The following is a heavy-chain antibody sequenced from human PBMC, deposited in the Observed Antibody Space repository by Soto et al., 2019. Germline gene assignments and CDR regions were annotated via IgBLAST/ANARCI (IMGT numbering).Heavy chain of an antibody. CDR1: VFTGSSYG. V-gene: IGHV3-33*01. CDR3: ARDITDFGVVIHYYYYGMDV. J-gene: IGHJ6*02. CDR2: IWYDGSNK. D-gene: IGHD3-3*01. Sequence: GSLRLSGAASVFTGSSYGMHWVRQAPGKGLEWVAVIWYDGSNKYYADSVKGRFTISRDNSKNTLYLQMNSLRAEDTAVYYCARDITDFGVVIHYYYYGMDVWGQGTTVTVSS.